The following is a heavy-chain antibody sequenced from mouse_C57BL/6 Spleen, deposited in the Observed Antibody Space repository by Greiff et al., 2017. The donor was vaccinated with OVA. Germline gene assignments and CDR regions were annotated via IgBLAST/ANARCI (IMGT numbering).Heavy chain of an antibody. Sequence: EVQLQQSGTVLARPGASVKMSCKTSGYTFTSYWMHWVKQRPGQGLAWIGAIYPGNSDTSYNQKFKGKAKLTAVTSASTAYMELSSLTNEDSAVYYCTRYWVGAYYFDYWGQGTTLTVSS. D-gene: IGHD4-1*01. CDR1: GYTFTSYW. V-gene: IGHV1-5*01. J-gene: IGHJ2*01. CDR3: TRYWVGAYYFDY. CDR2: IYPGNSDT.